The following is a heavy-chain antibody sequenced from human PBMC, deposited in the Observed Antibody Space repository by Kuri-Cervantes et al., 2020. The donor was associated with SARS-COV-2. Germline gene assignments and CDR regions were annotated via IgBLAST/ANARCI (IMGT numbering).Heavy chain of an antibody. J-gene: IGHJ4*02. D-gene: IGHD6-6*01. Sequence: GGSLRLSCAASGFTFSSYSMNWVRQAPGKGLEWVANIKQDGSEKYYVDSVKGRFTISRDNAKNSLYLQMNSLRAEDTAVYYCASSLVWSYFDYWGQGTLVTVSS. V-gene: IGHV3-7*01. CDR2: IKQDGSEK. CDR3: ASSLVWSYFDY. CDR1: GFTFSSYS.